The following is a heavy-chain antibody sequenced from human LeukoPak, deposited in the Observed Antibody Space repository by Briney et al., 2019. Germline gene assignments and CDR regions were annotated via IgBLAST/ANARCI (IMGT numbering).Heavy chain of an antibody. D-gene: IGHD2-2*01. CDR3: AHRKATSWAHDY. CDR2: INWNGGST. CDR1: GFTFDDYG. V-gene: IGHV3-20*01. Sequence: GGSLRLSCAASGFTFDDYGMSWVRQAPGKGLEWVSGINWNGGSTGYADSVKGRFTISRDNAKNSLYLQMNSLRAEDTALYHCAHRKATSWAHDYWGQGTLVTVSS. J-gene: IGHJ4*02.